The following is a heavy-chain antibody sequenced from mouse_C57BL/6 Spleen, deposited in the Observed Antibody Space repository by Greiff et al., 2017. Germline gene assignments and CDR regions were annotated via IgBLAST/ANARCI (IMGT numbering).Heavy chain of an antibody. CDR3: ATYGSSPHYYAMDY. CDR2: IWRGGST. CDR1: GFSLTSSG. V-gene: IGHV2-5*01. Sequence: VQLQQSGPGLVQPSQRLSITCTVSGFSLTSSGVHWVRQSPGKGLEWLGVIWRGGSTDYNAAFMSRLSITKDNSKSQVFFKMNSLQADDTAIYYCATYGSSPHYYAMDYWGQGASGTVSS. D-gene: IGHD1-1*01. J-gene: IGHJ4*01.